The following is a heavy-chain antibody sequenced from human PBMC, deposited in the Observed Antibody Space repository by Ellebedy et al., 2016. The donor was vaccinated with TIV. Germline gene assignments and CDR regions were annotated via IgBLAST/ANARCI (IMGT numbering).Heavy chain of an antibody. CDR1: GYSFTSYW. J-gene: IGHJ4*02. V-gene: IGHV5-51*01. CDR2: IYPGDSDT. Sequence: GESLKISXKGSGYSFTSYWIGWVRQMPGKGLEWMGIIYPGDSDTRYSPSFQGQVTISADKSISTAYLQWSSLRAEDTAVYYCARVLPWVRGVIKGPFDYWGQGTLVTVSS. CDR3: ARVLPWVRGVIKGPFDY. D-gene: IGHD3-10*01.